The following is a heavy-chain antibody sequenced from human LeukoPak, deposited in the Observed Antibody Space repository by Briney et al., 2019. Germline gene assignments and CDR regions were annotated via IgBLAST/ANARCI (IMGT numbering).Heavy chain of an antibody. D-gene: IGHD6-19*01. V-gene: IGHV1-24*01. J-gene: IGHJ5*02. CDR3: ATTSSGWYGWTRGSNWFDP. Sequence: ASVKVSCKASGYTFTGYYMHWVRQAPGKGLEWMGGFDPEDGETIYAQKFQGRVTMTEDTSTDTAHMELSSLRSEDTAVYYCATTSSGWYGWTRGSNWFDPWGQGTLVTVSS. CDR2: FDPEDGET. CDR1: GYTFTGYY.